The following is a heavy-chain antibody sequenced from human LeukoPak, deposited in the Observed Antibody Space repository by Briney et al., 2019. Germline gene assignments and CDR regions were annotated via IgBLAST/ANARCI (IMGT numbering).Heavy chain of an antibody. CDR2: GSANGGTT. V-gene: IGHV3-23*01. D-gene: IGHD5-18*01. J-gene: IGHJ4*02. CDR3: ARGYTSMVFFDS. CDR1: GFTFTSYG. Sequence: PGGSLRLSCAASGFTFTSYGMNWVRQAPGKGLEWVSSGSANGGTTYYADSVKGRFTISRDNSKNTLSLQMNSLRDEDTAVYHCARGYTSMVFFDSWGQGTLVTVSS.